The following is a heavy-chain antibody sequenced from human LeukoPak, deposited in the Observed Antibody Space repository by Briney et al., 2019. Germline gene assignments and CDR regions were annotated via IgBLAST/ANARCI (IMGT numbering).Heavy chain of an antibody. J-gene: IGHJ4*02. CDR1: GGSISSYY. CDR2: IYTSGST. CDR3: AQSEVGYGRINY. Sequence: EASETLSLTCTVSGGSISSYYWSWIRQPAGKGLEWIGRIYTSGSTNYNPSLKSRVTISVDTSKNQFSLKLSSVTAADTAVYYCAQSEVGYGRINYWGQGTLVTVSS. D-gene: IGHD5-12*01. V-gene: IGHV4-4*07.